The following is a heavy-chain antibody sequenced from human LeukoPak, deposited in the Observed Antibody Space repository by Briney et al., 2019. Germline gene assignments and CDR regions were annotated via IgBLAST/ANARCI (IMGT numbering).Heavy chain of an antibody. D-gene: IGHD3-22*01. CDR2: INPSGGST. Sequence: ASVKVSCKASGYTFTSYYMHWVRQAPGQGLEWMGIINPSGGSTSYAQKFQGRVTMTRDMSTSTVYMELSSLRSEDTAVYYCARGRGDYYDSSGYRDYWGQGTLVTVSS. CDR1: GYTFTSYY. J-gene: IGHJ4*02. CDR3: ARGRGDYYDSSGYRDY. V-gene: IGHV1-46*01.